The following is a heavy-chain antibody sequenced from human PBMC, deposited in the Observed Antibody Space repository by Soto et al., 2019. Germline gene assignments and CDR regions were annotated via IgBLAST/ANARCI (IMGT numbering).Heavy chain of an antibody. Sequence: ASVKVSCKASRYTFTSDYMHWVRQAPGQGLEWMGIINPSGGSTSYAQKFQGRVTMTRDTSTSAVYMELSSLRSEDTAVYYCAREKLAITMVRGVENWFDPWGQGTLVTVSS. V-gene: IGHV1-46*03. CDR1: RYTFTSDY. CDR2: INPSGGST. D-gene: IGHD3-10*01. CDR3: AREKLAITMVRGVENWFDP. J-gene: IGHJ5*02.